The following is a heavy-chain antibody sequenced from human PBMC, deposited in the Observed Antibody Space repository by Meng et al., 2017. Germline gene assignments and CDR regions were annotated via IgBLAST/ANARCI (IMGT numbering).Heavy chain of an antibody. V-gene: IGHV1-69*06. CDR2: IIPIFGTA. D-gene: IGHD1-26*01. CDR1: GGTLSSYA. Sequence: VHLVKCGVEVKKPGSSVKVSCKASGGTLSSYAISWVRQAPGQGLEWMGGIIPIFGTANYAQKFQGKVTITADKSTSTAYMELSSLRSEDTAVYYCARDGVGATEGYFDYWGQGTLVTVSS. CDR3: ARDGVGATEGYFDY. J-gene: IGHJ4*02.